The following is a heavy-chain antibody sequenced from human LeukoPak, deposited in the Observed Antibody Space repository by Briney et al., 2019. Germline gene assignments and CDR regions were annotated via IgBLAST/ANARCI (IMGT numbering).Heavy chain of an antibody. J-gene: IGHJ4*02. Sequence: GGSLRLSCAASGFTFSSYSMNWVRQAPGKGLEWVSYISSSSSTIYYADSVKGRFTISRDNAKNSLYLQMNSLRAEDTAVYYCARASHIVVVPAATDYWGQGTLVTVSS. CDR1: GFTFSSYS. CDR2: ISSSSSTI. CDR3: ARASHIVVVPAATDY. V-gene: IGHV3-48*01. D-gene: IGHD2-2*01.